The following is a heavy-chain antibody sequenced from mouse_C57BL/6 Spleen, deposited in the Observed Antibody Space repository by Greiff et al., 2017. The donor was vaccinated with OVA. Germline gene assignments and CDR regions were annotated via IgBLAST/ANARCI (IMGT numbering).Heavy chain of an antibody. CDR2: INPSSGYT. Sequence: VQLQQSGAELAKPGASVKLSCKASGYTFTSYWMHWVKQRPGQGLEWIGYINPSSGYTKYNQKFKDKATLTADKSSSTAYMQLSSLTYEDSAVYYCARGDYDEAAWFAYWGQGTLVTVSA. CDR1: GYTFTSYW. V-gene: IGHV1-7*01. J-gene: IGHJ3*01. D-gene: IGHD2-4*01. CDR3: ARGDYDEAAWFAY.